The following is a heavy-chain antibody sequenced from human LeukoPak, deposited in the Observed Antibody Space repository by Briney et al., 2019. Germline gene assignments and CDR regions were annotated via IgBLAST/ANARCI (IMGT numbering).Heavy chain of an antibody. CDR1: AYTFTSYY. CDR2: INPSGGST. CDR3: EREVSCSSTSCPPPMTTWFDP. Sequence: ASVKVSCKASAYTFTSYYMHWVRQAPGQGLEWMGIINPSGGSTSYSQKFQGRVTMTSDMSKSTVYMEPSIQRSRDTDADDCEREVSCSSTSCPPPMTTWFDPWGQGTLVTVSS. D-gene: IGHD2-2*01. V-gene: IGHV1-46*01. J-gene: IGHJ5*02.